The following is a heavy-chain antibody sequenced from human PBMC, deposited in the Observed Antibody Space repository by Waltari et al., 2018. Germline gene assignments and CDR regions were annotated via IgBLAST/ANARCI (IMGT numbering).Heavy chain of an antibody. D-gene: IGHD3-22*01. Sequence: EVQLVQSGAEVKKPGESLKISCKGSGYSFTSYWIGWVRQMPGKGLEWMGIIYPGYPGTGYSPSFQGQVTISADKAISPAYLQWSSLKASDTAMYYCARPAAPYYYDSSGYYYEGQLDYWGQGTLVTVSS. CDR3: ARPAAPYYYDSSGYYYEGQLDY. CDR2: IYPGYPGT. CDR1: GYSFTSYW. J-gene: IGHJ4*02. V-gene: IGHV5-51*01.